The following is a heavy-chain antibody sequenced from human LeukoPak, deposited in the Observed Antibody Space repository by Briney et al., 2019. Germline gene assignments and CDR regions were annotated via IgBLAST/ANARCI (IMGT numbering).Heavy chain of an antibody. J-gene: IGHJ6*02. CDR3: ARGPVVTAPYGYYYYGMDV. CDR2: IYTSGST. CDR1: GGSISSGSYY. D-gene: IGHD2-21*02. Sequence: SQTLSLTCTVSGGSISSGSYYWGWLRQPAGKGLEWIGRIYTSGSTNYNPSLKSRVTISVDTSKNQFSLKLSSVTAADTAVYYCARGPVVTAPYGYYYYGMDVWGQGTTVTVSS. V-gene: IGHV4-61*02.